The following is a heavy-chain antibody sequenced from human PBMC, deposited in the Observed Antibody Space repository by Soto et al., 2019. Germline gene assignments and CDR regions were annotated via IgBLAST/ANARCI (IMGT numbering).Heavy chain of an antibody. D-gene: IGHD2-2*01. Sequence: QVQLVQSGAEVKKPGASVKVSCKASGYTFTSYGISWVRQAPGQGLEWMGWISAYNGNTNYAQKLQGRVTMTTDTSTSTGYMELRSLRSDDTAVYYCARDWKDIVVVPAAMQTYDYWGQGTLVTVSS. V-gene: IGHV1-18*01. CDR1: GYTFTSYG. CDR2: ISAYNGNT. J-gene: IGHJ4*02. CDR3: ARDWKDIVVVPAAMQTYDY.